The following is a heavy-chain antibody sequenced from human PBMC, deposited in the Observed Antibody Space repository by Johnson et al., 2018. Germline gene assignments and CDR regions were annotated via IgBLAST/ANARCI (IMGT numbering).Heavy chain of an antibody. CDR2: IYYSGST. Sequence: QVQLQESGPGLVKPSETXSLTCTVSGGSISSYYWSWIRQPPGKGLEWIGYIYYSGSTNYNPSLKSRVTISVDTSKNQFSLKLSAVTAADTAVYSCARGNYYDSSGYYRSAFDIWGQGTMVTVSS. J-gene: IGHJ3*02. CDR1: GGSISSYY. V-gene: IGHV4-59*01. D-gene: IGHD3-22*01. CDR3: ARGNYYDSSGYYRSAFDI.